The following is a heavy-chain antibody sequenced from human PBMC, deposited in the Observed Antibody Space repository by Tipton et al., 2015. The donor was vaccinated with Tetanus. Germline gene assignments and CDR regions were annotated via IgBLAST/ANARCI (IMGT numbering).Heavy chain of an antibody. J-gene: IGHJ6*02. V-gene: IGHV4-31*03. CDR2: IYYSGST. CDR1: GDSISSGTYY. Sequence: TLSLTCTVSGDSISSGTYYWSWIRQHPGKGLEWIGYIYYSGSTNYNPSLKSRLTMSVDTSKNQFSLRLNSVTAADTAVYYCARMQRYGMDVWGQGTTVTVSS. D-gene: IGHD6-25*01. CDR3: ARMQRYGMDV.